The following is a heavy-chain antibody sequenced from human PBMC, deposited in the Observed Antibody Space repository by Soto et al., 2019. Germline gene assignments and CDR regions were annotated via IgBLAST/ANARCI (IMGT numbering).Heavy chain of an antibody. Sequence: EVQLVESGGGLVQPGGSLRLSCAASGFTFSDYWMSWVRQAPGKGLEWVANIKKDGSDKNYVDCVKGRFTISRDNAKNSLYLQMNSLRAEDTAVYYCVLSGYNSGWYSNHYYFNYWGQGKMVTVSS. CDR1: GFTFSDYW. V-gene: IGHV3-7*05. J-gene: IGHJ4*02. D-gene: IGHD6-19*01. CDR3: VLSGYNSGWYSNHYYFNY. CDR2: IKKDGSDK.